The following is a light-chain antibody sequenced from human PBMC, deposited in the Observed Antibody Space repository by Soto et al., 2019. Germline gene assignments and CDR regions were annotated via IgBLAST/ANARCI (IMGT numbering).Light chain of an antibody. CDR1: QPVSDN. V-gene: IGKV3-15*01. Sequence: EIVMTQPPATLSASPGERATLSFSASQPVSDNFAWCSQNPGQAPTRLIYGASTRATGIPAWFSGSGSGTEFTLTISSLQSEDSAVYYCQHLHNLAYTCRQGTK. CDR3: QHLHNLAYT. CDR2: GAS. J-gene: IGKJ2*01.